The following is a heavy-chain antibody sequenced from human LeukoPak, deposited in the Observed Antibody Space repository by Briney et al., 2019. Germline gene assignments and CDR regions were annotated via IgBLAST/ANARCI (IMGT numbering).Heavy chain of an antibody. CDR2: VWPDGNKK. CDR3: IVVVVPAAVWQFDL. CDR1: GFIFSHYG. D-gene: IGHD2-2*01. J-gene: IGHJ2*01. Sequence: GGSLRLSCAASGFIFSHYGMHWVRQAPGKGLEWVAVVWPDGNKKYYGDSVKGRFTVPKDNSENTLFLQMNSLRAEDTAMYYCIVVVVPAAVWQFDLWGRGTQVTVSS. V-gene: IGHV3-33*01.